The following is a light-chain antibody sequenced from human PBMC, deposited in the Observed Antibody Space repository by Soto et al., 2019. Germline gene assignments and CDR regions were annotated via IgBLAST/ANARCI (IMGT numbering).Light chain of an antibody. J-gene: IGLJ1*01. Sequence: QSALTQPRSVSGSPGQSVTISCTGTSSDVGGYNYVSWYQQHPVKAPKLMIYDVSKRPSGVPDRFSGSKSGNTASLTISGLQAADEADYYCCSYAGSSYVFGTGTKLTVL. V-gene: IGLV2-11*01. CDR2: DVS. CDR1: SSDVGGYNY. CDR3: CSYAGSSYV.